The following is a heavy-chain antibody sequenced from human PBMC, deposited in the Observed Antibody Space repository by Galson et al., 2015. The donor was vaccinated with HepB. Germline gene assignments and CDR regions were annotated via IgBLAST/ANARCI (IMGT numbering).Heavy chain of an antibody. CDR3: ARGRRDITIFGVVTLGRYMDV. CDR2: TYYRSKWYN. V-gene: IGHV6-1*01. CDR1: GDSVSGNNAA. Sequence: CAISGDSVSGNNAAWNWIRQSPSRGLEWLGRTYYRSKWYNDYAVSVKSRMTINPDTSMNQFSLRLSSVTAADTAVYYCARGRRDITIFGVVTLGRYMDVWGKGTTVTVSS. D-gene: IGHD3-3*01. J-gene: IGHJ6*03.